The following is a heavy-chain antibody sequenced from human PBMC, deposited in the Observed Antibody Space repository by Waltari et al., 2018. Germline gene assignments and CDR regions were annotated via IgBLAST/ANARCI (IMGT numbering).Heavy chain of an antibody. J-gene: IGHJ5*02. CDR3: ARDLFNVGDYDLGP. V-gene: IGHV3-7*04. CDR2: RIQDGSAK. Sequence: EVQLVESGGGLVQPGGSLRLSCAASGFTFSNYWMSWVRQAPGKGLEWWANRIQDGSAKYYVDSVMGRFTLSRDNAKNSLYLQMNSLRAEDTAVYYCARDLFNVGDYDLGPWGQGTLVTVSS. CDR1: GFTFSNYW. D-gene: IGHD3-3*01.